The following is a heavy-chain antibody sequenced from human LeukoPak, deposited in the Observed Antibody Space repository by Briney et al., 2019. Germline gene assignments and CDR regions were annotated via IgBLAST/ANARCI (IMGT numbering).Heavy chain of an antibody. V-gene: IGHV4-34*01. CDR3: ARLRMGIAAAGFDY. D-gene: IGHD6-13*01. CDR1: GGSFSGYY. J-gene: IGHJ4*02. Sequence: PSETLSLTCAVYGGSFSGYYWSWIRQPPGKGLEWIGEINHSGSTNYNPSLKSRVTISVDTSKNQFSLKLSSVTAADTAVYYCARLRMGIAAAGFDYWGQRTLVTVSS. CDR2: INHSGST.